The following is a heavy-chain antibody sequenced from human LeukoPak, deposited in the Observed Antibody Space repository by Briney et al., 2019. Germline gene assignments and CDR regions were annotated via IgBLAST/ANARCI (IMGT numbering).Heavy chain of an antibody. CDR1: GGSFSGYY. CDR3: AGGYSYGIHDY. CDR2: INHSGST. J-gene: IGHJ4*02. V-gene: IGHV4-34*01. Sequence: SETLSLTCAVYGGSFSGYYWSWLRQPRGKGLEWMGEINHSGSTNYNPSLKSRVTISVHTSKNQFSLKLSSVTAADTAVYYCAGGYSYGIHDYWGQGTLVTVSS. D-gene: IGHD5-18*01.